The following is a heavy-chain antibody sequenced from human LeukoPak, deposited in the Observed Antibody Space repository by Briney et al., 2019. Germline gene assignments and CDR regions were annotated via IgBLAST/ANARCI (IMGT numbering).Heavy chain of an antibody. D-gene: IGHD6-19*01. Sequence: PGGSLRLSCAASGFTFSSYAMSWVRQAPGKGLEWVSAISGSGGSTYYADSVKGRFTISRDNSKNTLYLQMNSLRAEDTAVYYCAKDRYPSGSSYYFDYWGQGTLVTVSS. J-gene: IGHJ4*02. CDR1: GFTFSSYA. V-gene: IGHV3-23*01. CDR3: AKDRYPSGSSYYFDY. CDR2: ISGSGGST.